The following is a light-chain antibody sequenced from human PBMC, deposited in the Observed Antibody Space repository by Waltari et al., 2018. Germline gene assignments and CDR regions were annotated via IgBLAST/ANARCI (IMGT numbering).Light chain of an antibody. J-gene: IGKJ1*01. Sequence: DIVLTQSPGTLSLSRGASATRHCTASQSVSSRYLAWHQQKPGHAPRLFIYGASSRATGITDRFSGSGSETDFTLTIRRLEHEDFAVYHCQQYGSSPRTFGQGTKVEIK. V-gene: IGKV3-20*01. CDR1: QSVSSRY. CDR3: QQYGSSPRT. CDR2: GAS.